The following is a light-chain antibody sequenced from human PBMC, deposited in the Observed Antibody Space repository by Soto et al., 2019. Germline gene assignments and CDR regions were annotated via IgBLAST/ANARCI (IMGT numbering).Light chain of an antibody. CDR3: QQYKNWPWT. V-gene: IGKV3-15*01. CDR1: QSVRSN. CDR2: GAS. Sequence: EIVMTQSPATLSVSPGERATPSCRASQSVRSNLAWYQQKPGQALRLLIYGASTRATGIPARFSGSGSGTEFTLTISSLQSEDFAVYYCQQYKNWPWTFGQGTKVEIK. J-gene: IGKJ1*01.